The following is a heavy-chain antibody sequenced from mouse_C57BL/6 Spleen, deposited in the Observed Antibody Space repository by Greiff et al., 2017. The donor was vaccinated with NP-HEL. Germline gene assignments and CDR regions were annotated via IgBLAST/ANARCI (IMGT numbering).Heavy chain of an antibody. V-gene: IGHV14-4*01. CDR2: IDPENGDT. Sequence: EVKLQESGAELVRPGASVKLSCTASGFNIKDDYMHWVKQRPEQGLEWIGWIDPENGDTEYASKFQGKATITADTSSNTAYLQLSSLTSEDTAVDYCTTSLYGDFFDYWGQGTTLTVSS. CDR1: GFNIKDDY. J-gene: IGHJ2*01. D-gene: IGHD2-13*01. CDR3: TTSLYGDFFDY.